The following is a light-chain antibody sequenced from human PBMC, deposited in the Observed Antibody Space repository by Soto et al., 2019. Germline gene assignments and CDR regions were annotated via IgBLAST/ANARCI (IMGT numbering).Light chain of an antibody. CDR1: QSVSSNY. V-gene: IGKV3-20*01. CDR3: QQYGSSIKT. J-gene: IGKJ1*01. CDR2: GAS. Sequence: IVLTQFPGTLSLSPRERATLSCRASQSVSSNYLAWYQQRPGQPPNLLIFGASNRAPGIPDRFSGSGSGTDFTLTISRLEPEDFAVYYCQQYGSSIKTFGQGTKVDTK.